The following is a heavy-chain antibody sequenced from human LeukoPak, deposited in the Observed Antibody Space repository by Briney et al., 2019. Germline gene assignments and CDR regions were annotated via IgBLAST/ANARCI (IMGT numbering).Heavy chain of an antibody. V-gene: IGHV7-4-1*02. J-gene: IGHJ6*03. CDR2: INTNTGNP. D-gene: IGHD7-27*01. Sequence: ASVTVSCKASGYTFNSYGINWVRQAPGQGLEWMGWINTNTGNPTYAQGFTGRFVFSLDTSVSTAYLQISSLKTEDTAVYYCARDRRWGYYYYYYMDVWGKGTTVTVSS. CDR1: GYTFNSYG. CDR3: ARDRRWGYYYYYYMDV.